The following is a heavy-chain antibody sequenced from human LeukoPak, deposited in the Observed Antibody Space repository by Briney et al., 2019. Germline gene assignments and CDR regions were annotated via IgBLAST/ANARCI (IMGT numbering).Heavy chain of an antibody. CDR2: VFYSGTT. J-gene: IGHJ4*02. Sequence: SETLSLTCTVSLGSISGTSYYWAWIRQPPGKGLEWIGSVFYSGTTYYNPSHKSRLTISVETPKSQFSLKLSSVTAADTAVYYCAREYSYGYYYFDYWGQGTLVTVSS. CDR1: LGSISGTSYY. D-gene: IGHD5-18*01. CDR3: AREYSYGYYYFDY. V-gene: IGHV4-39*07.